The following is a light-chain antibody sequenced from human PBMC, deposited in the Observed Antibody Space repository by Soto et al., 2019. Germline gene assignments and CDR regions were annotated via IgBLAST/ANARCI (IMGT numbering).Light chain of an antibody. V-gene: IGKV3-15*01. CDR3: QQHHNWPPQYT. J-gene: IGKJ2*01. Sequence: EIVMTQSPASLSVSPGEGATLSCRASQTVASNLAWYQQKPGQAPRLLIHGASTRATGVPARFSGSGSGTDFTLTISSLQSEDFGVYYCQQHHNWPPQYTFGQGTKLQIK. CDR1: QTVASN. CDR2: GAS.